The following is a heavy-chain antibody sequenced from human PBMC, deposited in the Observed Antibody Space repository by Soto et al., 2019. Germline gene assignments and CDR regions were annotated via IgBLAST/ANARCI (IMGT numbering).Heavy chain of an antibody. CDR2: FNPANRNT. V-gene: IGHV1-18*01. CDR3: ARVRFGDPFDF. J-gene: IGHJ4*02. CDR1: GYTFTNYG. Sequence: ASVKVSCKVSGYTFTNYGINWVRQAPGQGLEWVGWFNPANRNTNYAQKFQDRVSMTTDTSTNTACMELRGLRSDDTAVYYCARVRFGDPFDFWGQGTLVTVSS. D-gene: IGHD2-21*02.